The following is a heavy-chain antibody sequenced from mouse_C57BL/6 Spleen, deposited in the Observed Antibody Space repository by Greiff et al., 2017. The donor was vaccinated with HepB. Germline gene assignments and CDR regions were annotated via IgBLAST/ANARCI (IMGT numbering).Heavy chain of an antibody. Sequence: DVKLVESGGGLVQPKGSLKLSCAASGFSFNTYAMNWVRQAPGKGLEWVARIRSKSNNYATYYADSVKDRFTISRDDSESMLYLQMNNLKTEDTAMYYCVRLYDFPYYAMDYWGQGTSVTVSS. D-gene: IGHD2-3*01. V-gene: IGHV10-1*01. J-gene: IGHJ4*01. CDR1: GFSFNTYA. CDR3: VRLYDFPYYAMDY. CDR2: IRSKSNNYAT.